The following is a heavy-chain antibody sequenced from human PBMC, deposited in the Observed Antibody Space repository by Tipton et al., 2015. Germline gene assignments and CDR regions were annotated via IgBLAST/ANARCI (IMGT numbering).Heavy chain of an antibody. D-gene: IGHD3-10*01. V-gene: IGHV4-34*01. CDR2: INHSGST. CDR3: ARVGYYYGSGSYYHYYYYYGMDV. Sequence: TLSLTCAVYGGSFSGYYWSWIRQPPGKGLEWIGEINHSGSTNNNPSLKSRVTISVDTSKNQFSLKLSSVTAADTAVYYCARVGYYYGSGSYYHYYYYYGMDVWGQGTTVTVSS. J-gene: IGHJ6*02. CDR1: GGSFSGYY.